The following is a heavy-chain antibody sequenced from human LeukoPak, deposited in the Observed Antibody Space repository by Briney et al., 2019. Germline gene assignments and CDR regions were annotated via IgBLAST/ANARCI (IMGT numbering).Heavy chain of an antibody. D-gene: IGHD2-15*01. CDR2: ISYDGSNK. CDR1: GFTFSSYA. J-gene: IGHJ3*02. Sequence: GGSLRLSCAASGFTFSSYAMHWVRQAPGKGLEWVAVISYDGSNKYYADSVKGRFTISRDNSKNTLYLQMNSLRAEDTAVYYCARDLPGDIVVVVAAPSDAFDILGQGTMVTVSS. V-gene: IGHV3-30*04. CDR3: ARDLPGDIVVVVAAPSDAFDI.